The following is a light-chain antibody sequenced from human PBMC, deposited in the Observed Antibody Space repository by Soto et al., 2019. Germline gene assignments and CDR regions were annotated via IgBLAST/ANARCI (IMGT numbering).Light chain of an antibody. Sequence: EIVLTQSPATLSLSPGEIATLSFRASQSVSSYLAWYQQKPGQAPRLLISDASNRATGIPARFRGSGSGTDFTLTISSLEPEDFAVYYCQQRSSWPLTFGGGTKVDIK. CDR3: QQRSSWPLT. J-gene: IGKJ4*01. CDR2: DAS. CDR1: QSVSSY. V-gene: IGKV3-11*01.